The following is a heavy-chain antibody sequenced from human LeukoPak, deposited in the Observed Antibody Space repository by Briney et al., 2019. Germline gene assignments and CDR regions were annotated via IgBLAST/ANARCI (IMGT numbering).Heavy chain of an antibody. J-gene: IGHJ4*02. CDR2: IKQDGSEK. D-gene: IGHD3-10*01. CDR1: GFTFSSYW. V-gene: IGHV3-7*01. Sequence: GGSLRLSCAASGFTFSSYWMSWVRQAPGKGLESVANIKQDGSEKSYVDSVKGRFTISRDNAKNSLYLQMNSLRAEDTAVYYCARRPVQGPFDYWGQGTLVTVSS. CDR3: ARRPVQGPFDY.